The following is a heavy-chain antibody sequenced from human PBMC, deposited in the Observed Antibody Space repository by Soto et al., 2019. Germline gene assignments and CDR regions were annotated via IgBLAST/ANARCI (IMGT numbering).Heavy chain of an antibody. J-gene: IGHJ3*02. CDR3: TIGSWSGEVFDI. CDR2: IIPMPGVR. D-gene: IGHD2-21*01. Sequence: QVQLVQSGAEVKKPGSSVKVSCKDSGGTFSTYSMFWVRQAPGQGLEWMGRIIPMPGVRNFAQRFQDRVTIISDKPTATVHMELSSLRSEYTALYYCTIGSWSGEVFDIWGEGTRVSGSS. V-gene: IGHV1-69*02. CDR1: GGTFSTYS.